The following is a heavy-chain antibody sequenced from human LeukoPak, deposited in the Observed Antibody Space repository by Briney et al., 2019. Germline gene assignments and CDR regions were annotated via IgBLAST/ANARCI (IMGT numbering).Heavy chain of an antibody. V-gene: IGHV4-34*01. Sequence: GEINHSGSTNYNPPLKSRVTISVDTSKNQFSLKLSSVTAADTAVYYCARHTASADAFDIWGQGTMVTVSS. CDR2: INHSGST. CDR3: ARHTASADAFDI. D-gene: IGHD4-17*01. J-gene: IGHJ3*02.